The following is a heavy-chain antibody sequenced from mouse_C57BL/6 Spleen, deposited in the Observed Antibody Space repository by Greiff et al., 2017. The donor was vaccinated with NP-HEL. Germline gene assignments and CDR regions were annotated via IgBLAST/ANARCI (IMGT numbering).Heavy chain of an antibody. CDR1: GYTFTSYW. J-gene: IGHJ3*01. Sequence: QVQLKQPGAELVKPGASVKMSCKASGYTFTSYWITWVKQRPGQGLEWIGDIYPGSGSTNYNEKFKSKATLTVDTSSSTAYMQLSSLTSEDSAVYYCARYSFITTVVATPAAWFAYWGQGTLVTVSA. V-gene: IGHV1-55*01. CDR3: ARYSFITTVVATPAAWFAY. D-gene: IGHD1-1*01. CDR2: IYPGSGST.